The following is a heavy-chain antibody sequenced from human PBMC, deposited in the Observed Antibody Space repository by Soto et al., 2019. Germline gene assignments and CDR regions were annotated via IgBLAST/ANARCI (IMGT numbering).Heavy chain of an antibody. V-gene: IGHV1-18*01. CDR3: GRECDIVVVPAAIPFGHYGMDV. D-gene: IGHD2-2*02. CDR1: GYTFTSYG. CDR2: ISAYNGNT. Sequence: QVQLVQSGAEVKKPGASVKVSCKASGYTFTSYGISWVRQAPGQGLEWLGWISAYNGNTNYAQKLQGRVTMTTDTSTSTAFMELSSLRSDDAAVYYCGRECDIVVVPAAIPFGHYGMDVWGQGTTVTVSS. J-gene: IGHJ6*02.